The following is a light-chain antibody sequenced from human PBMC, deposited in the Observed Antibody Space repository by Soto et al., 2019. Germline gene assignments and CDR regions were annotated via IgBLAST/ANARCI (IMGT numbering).Light chain of an antibody. CDR3: HSYGSTDQGV. CDR1: SGSIASNY. V-gene: IGLV6-57*04. Sequence: NFMLTQPHSVSESPGKTVTISCTRSSGSIASNYVQWYQQRPGSAPTTVIYEDNQRPSGVPDRFSGSIDSSSNSASLTISGLKTEDEADSYCHSYGSTDQGVFGGGTKLTVL. J-gene: IGLJ3*02. CDR2: EDN.